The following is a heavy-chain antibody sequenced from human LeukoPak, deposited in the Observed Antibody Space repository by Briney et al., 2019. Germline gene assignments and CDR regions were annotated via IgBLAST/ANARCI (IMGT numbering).Heavy chain of an antibody. CDR1: GFTFSSYS. CDR2: ISSSSSTI. V-gene: IGHV3-48*02. Sequence: GGSLRLSCAASGFTFSSYSMNWVRQAPGKGLEWVSYISSSSSTIYYADSVKGRFTISRDNAKNSLYLQMNSLRDEDTAVYYCARDAITIFGVVISLGMDVWGQGTTVTVSS. J-gene: IGHJ6*02. D-gene: IGHD3-3*01. CDR3: ARDAITIFGVVISLGMDV.